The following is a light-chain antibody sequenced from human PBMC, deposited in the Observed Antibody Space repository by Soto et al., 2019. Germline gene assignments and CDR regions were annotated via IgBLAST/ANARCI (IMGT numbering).Light chain of an antibody. Sequence: EILFAQSPGTLPLSPGERATLSCRASQSVSSNYLAWYQQKPRQAPRLLIYGASTRATGIPDRFSGSVSGTDFTLTISRLEPEDFAVYYCQQYGNSHPITFGGGTKVDIK. J-gene: IGKJ4*01. CDR3: QQYGNSHPIT. CDR2: GAS. CDR1: QSVSSNY. V-gene: IGKV3-20*01.